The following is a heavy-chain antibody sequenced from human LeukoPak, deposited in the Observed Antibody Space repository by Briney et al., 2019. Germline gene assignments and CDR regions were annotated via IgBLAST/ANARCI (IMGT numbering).Heavy chain of an antibody. CDR3: AKSRSLGGNSPFDY. J-gene: IGHJ4*02. Sequence: GGSLRLSCAASGFSFSNYAMNWVRLAPGKGLEWVSRITGSGSSTYYADAVRGRFTISRDNSKSTLDLEINSLRADDTAVYYCAKSRSLGGNSPFDYWGQGTLVTVSS. V-gene: IGHV3-23*01. CDR2: ITGSGSST. CDR1: GFSFSNYA. D-gene: IGHD2-21*01.